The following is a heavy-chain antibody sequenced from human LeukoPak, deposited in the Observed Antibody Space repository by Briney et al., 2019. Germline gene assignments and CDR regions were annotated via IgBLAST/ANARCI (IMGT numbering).Heavy chain of an antibody. CDR3: AREQQLVLFDY. CDR2: IYYSGGT. J-gene: IGHJ4*02. Sequence: SETLSLTCTVSGGSISSSLYSWGWIRQPPGKGLEWIGTIYYSGGTYYNPSLESRVTVSVDTSKNEFSLKLSSVTAADTAVYYCAREQQLVLFDYWGQGTLVTVSS. CDR1: GGSISSSLYS. V-gene: IGHV4-39*07. D-gene: IGHD6-13*01.